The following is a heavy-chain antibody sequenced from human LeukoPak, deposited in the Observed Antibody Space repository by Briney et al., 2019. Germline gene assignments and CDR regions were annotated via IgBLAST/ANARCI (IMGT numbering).Heavy chain of an antibody. V-gene: IGHV3-23*01. CDR1: GFTFSSYA. CDR3: AKVRYDSSGYQSPYFDY. CDR2: ISGSGGST. Sequence: GGSLRLSCAASGFTFSSYAMSRVRQAPGKGLEWVSVISGSGGSTYYADSVKGRFTISRDNSKNTLYLQMNSLRAEDTAVYYCAKVRYDSSGYQSPYFDYWGQGILVTVSS. J-gene: IGHJ4*02. D-gene: IGHD3-22*01.